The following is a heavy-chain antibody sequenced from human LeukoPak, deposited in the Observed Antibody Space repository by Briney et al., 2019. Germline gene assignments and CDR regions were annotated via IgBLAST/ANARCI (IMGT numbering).Heavy chain of an antibody. D-gene: IGHD6-13*01. CDR2: ISYDGSNK. Sequence: PGGSLRLSCAASGFTFSSYAMHWVRQAPGKGLEWVAVISYDGSNKYYADSVKGRFTISRDNSKNTLYLQMNSLRAEDTAVYYCARDKRDSSSWERYFQHWGQGTLVTVSS. CDR1: GFTFSSYA. CDR3: ARDKRDSSSWERYFQH. J-gene: IGHJ1*01. V-gene: IGHV3-30-3*01.